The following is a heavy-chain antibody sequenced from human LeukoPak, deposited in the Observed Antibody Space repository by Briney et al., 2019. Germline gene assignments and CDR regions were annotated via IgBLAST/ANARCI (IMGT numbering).Heavy chain of an antibody. CDR1: GGSISSSSYY. CDR3: ARQLVATLAAFDY. D-gene: IGHD5-12*01. J-gene: IGHJ4*02. Sequence: SETLSLTCTVSGGSISSSSYYWGWIRQPPGKGLEWIGSIYYSGSTYYNPSLKSRVTISVDTSKNQFSLKLSSVTAADTAVYYCARQLVATLAAFDYWGQGTLVTASS. CDR2: IYYSGST. V-gene: IGHV4-39*01.